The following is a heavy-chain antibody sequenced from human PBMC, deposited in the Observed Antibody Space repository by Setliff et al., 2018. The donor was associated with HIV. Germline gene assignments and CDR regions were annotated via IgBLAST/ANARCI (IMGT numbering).Heavy chain of an antibody. CDR2: IKHSGST. CDR3: NIYYYYYMDV. J-gene: IGHJ6*03. V-gene: IGHV4-34*01. Sequence: SETLSLTCAVYGGSFSGYYWSWIRQPPGKGLEWIGEIKHSGSTNYNPSLKSRVTISVDTSKNQFSLKLSSVTAADTAVYYCNIYYYYYMDVWGKGTTVTVS. CDR1: GGSFSGYY.